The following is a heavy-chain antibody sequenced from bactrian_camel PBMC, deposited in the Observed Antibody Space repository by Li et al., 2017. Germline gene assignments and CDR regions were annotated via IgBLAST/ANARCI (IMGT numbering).Heavy chain of an antibody. Sequence: QLVESGGGSVQPGGSLRLSCTAAEFTFSKYVMYWLRQAPGKGLEWVSTINSGGGTTTYADSVKGRFTISRDNAENTQYLQLNGLKTEDTAMYYCVKVGFRWSEYNAWGQGTQVTVS. V-gene: IGHV3S42*01. J-gene: IGHJ4*01. D-gene: IGHD2*01. CDR1: EFTFSKYV. CDR3: VKVGFRWSEYNA. CDR2: INSGGGTT.